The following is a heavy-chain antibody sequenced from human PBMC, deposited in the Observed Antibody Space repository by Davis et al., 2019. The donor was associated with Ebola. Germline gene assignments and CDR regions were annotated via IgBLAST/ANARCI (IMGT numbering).Heavy chain of an antibody. CDR2: IIPIFGTT. D-gene: IGHD3-10*01. CDR3: AAMHGFGEGWPGY. Sequence: SVKVSCKASGYTFTSYGISWVRQAPGHGLEWMGGIIPIFGTTNYTRKFQGRVTITADESTSTVYMELRRLRSEDTALYYCAAMHGFGEGWPGYWGQGTLVTVSS. V-gene: IGHV1-69*13. CDR1: GYTFTSYG. J-gene: IGHJ4*02.